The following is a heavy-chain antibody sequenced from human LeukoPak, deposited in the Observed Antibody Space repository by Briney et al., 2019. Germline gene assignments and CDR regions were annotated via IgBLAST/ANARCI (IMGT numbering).Heavy chain of an antibody. J-gene: IGHJ3*02. Sequence: GASVKVSCKASGYTFTSYDINWVRQATGQGLEWMGGIIPIFGTANYAQKFQGRVTITTDESTSTAYMELSSLRSEDTAVYYCAREAYAAGAFDIWGQGTMVTVSS. D-gene: IGHD2-21*01. V-gene: IGHV1-69*05. CDR3: AREAYAAGAFDI. CDR1: GYTFTSYD. CDR2: IIPIFGTA.